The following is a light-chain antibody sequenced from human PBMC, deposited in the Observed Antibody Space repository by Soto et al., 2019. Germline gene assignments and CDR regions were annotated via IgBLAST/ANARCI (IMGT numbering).Light chain of an antibody. Sequence: QPVLTQPPSASGSPGQSVTISCTGSKSDIGIYDFVSWYQHHPGKAPRLIIYEVVQRPSGVPDRFSGSKSGNTASLTVSGLQAADEADYFCKSYAGSNTDVFGTGTKVTVL. CDR2: EVV. V-gene: IGLV2-8*01. CDR3: KSYAGSNTDV. CDR1: KSDIGIYDF. J-gene: IGLJ1*01.